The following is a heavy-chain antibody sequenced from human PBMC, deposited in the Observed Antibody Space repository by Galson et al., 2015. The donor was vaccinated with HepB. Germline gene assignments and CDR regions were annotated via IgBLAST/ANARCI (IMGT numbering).Heavy chain of an antibody. V-gene: IGHV2-5*01. D-gene: IGHD6-13*01. Sequence: PALVKPTQTLTLTCTFSGFSLNTRGAGVGWIRQPPGKALEWLALIYWNDDKRYSPSLKTRLTITKDTSKNQVVLTMTSMDPVDTATYYCARHGIAASLDFWGQGTLVTVSS. CDR3: ARHGIAASLDF. J-gene: IGHJ4*02. CDR1: GFSLNTRGAG. CDR2: IYWNDDK.